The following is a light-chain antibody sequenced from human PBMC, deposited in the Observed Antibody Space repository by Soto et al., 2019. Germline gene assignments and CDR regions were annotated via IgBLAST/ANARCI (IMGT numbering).Light chain of an antibody. CDR3: QQRYSWWT. Sequence: EIVLTQSPATLSLSPGERATLSCRASQSVSSYLAWYQHKPGQAPRLLIHGASNRATGIPARFSGSGSGTDFTLTISSLEPEDFAVYYCQQRYSWWTFGQGTKVDIK. CDR1: QSVSSY. V-gene: IGKV3-11*01. J-gene: IGKJ1*01. CDR2: GAS.